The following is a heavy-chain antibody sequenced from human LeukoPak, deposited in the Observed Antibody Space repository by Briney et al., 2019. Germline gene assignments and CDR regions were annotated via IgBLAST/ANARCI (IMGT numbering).Heavy chain of an antibody. J-gene: IGHJ5*02. V-gene: IGHV3-74*01. D-gene: IGHD2-15*01. CDR1: GFTFSSDW. CDR2: IKPDGTYT. CDR3: ANYWYP. Sequence: GGSLRLSCSSSGFTFSSDWIYWVRQAPGRGPVWVSGIKPDGTYTHYADSVRGRFTISRDDAKNTLYLQMNSLRVEDTAVYYCANYWYPWGPGTLVTVSS.